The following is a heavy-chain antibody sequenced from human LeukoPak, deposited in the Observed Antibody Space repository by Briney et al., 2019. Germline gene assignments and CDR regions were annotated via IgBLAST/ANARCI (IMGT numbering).Heavy chain of an antibody. J-gene: IGHJ6*02. D-gene: IGHD5-18*01. CDR1: GFTFSSYG. CDR2: ISYDGSNK. Sequence: PGRSLRLSCAASGFTFSSYGMHWVRQAPGKGLEWVAVISYDGSNKYYADSVKGRFTISRDNSKNTLYLQMNSLRAEDTAVYYCAKDLYSYGYYYYYGMDVWGQGTTVTVSS. V-gene: IGHV3-30*18. CDR3: AKDLYSYGYYYYYGMDV.